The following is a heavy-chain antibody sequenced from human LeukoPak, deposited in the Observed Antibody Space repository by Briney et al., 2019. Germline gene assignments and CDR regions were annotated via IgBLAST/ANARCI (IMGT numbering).Heavy chain of an antibody. CDR1: GFTFSSYA. J-gene: IGHJ4*02. D-gene: IGHD3-9*01. V-gene: IGHV3-23*01. Sequence: GGSLRLSCAASGFTFSSYAMSWVRQSPGKGLEWVSSISGGGSTNYADSVKGRFTISRDNSKNTLYLQMNSLRAEDTAVYYCAKGQKSGYSQVDYWGQGTLVSVSS. CDR3: AKGQKSGYSQVDY. CDR2: ISGGGST.